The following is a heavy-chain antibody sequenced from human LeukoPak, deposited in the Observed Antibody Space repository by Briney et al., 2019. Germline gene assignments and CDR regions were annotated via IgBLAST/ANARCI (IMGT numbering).Heavy chain of an antibody. Sequence: SVKVSCKASGGTFSSYAISWVRQAPGQGLEWMGGIIPIFGTANYAQKFQGRVTITTDESTSTAYMELSSLGSEDTAVYYCATSPYYYDSSGYYVFDYWGQGTLVTVSS. CDR2: IIPIFGTA. CDR1: GGTFSSYA. D-gene: IGHD3-22*01. V-gene: IGHV1-69*05. CDR3: ATSPYYYDSSGYYVFDY. J-gene: IGHJ4*02.